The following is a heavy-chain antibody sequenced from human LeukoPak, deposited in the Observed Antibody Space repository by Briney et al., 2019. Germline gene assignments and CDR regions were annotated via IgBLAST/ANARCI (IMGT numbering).Heavy chain of an antibody. CDR2: INWNGGST. Sequence: GGSLRLSCAASGFTFDDYGMSWVRQAPGKGLEWVSGINWNGGSTGYADSVKGRFTISRDNAKNSLYLQMNSLRAEDTALYHCAREGYRSSTSCRLFDYWGQGTLVTVSS. CDR3: AREGYRSSTSCRLFDY. CDR1: GFTFDDYG. V-gene: IGHV3-20*01. J-gene: IGHJ4*02. D-gene: IGHD2-2*01.